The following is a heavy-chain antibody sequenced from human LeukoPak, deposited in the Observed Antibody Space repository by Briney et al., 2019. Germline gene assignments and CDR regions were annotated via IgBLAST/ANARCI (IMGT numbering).Heavy chain of an antibody. CDR1: GFTFSSYV. V-gene: IGHV3-21*01. CDR3: ARVVYSSSWYGY. D-gene: IGHD6-13*01. J-gene: IGHJ4*02. Sequence: GGSLRLSCAASGFTFSSYVMHWVRQAPGKGLEWVSSISSSSSYIYYADSVKGRFTISRDNAKNSLYLQMNSLRAEDTAVYYCARVVYSSSWYGYWGQGTLVTVSS. CDR2: ISSSSSYI.